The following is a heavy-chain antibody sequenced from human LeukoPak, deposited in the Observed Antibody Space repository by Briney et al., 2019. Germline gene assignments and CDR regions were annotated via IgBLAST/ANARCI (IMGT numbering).Heavy chain of an antibody. CDR2: ISYDGSNK. D-gene: IGHD3-10*01. V-gene: IGHV3-30-3*02. CDR1: GFTFSSYA. CDR3: AKTVLLWFGESNWFDP. J-gene: IGHJ5*02. Sequence: GRSLRLSCAASGFTFSSYAMHWVRQAPGKGLEWVAVISYDGSNKYYADSVKGRFTISRDNSKNTLYLQMNSLRAEDTAVYYCAKTVLLWFGESNWFDPWGQGTLVTVSS.